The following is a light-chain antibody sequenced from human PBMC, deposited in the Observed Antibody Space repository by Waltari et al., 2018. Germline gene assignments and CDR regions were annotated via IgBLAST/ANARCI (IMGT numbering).Light chain of an antibody. CDR2: GAS. CDR3: QQYGRSPYT. Sequence: EIVLTQSPGTLSLSPGERATLSCRASQSVSSDYLAWYQQKPGQAPRLLIYGASSRATSIPDKFSGSGSGTDFTLTISRLEPEDFAVYYCQQYGRSPYTFGQGTKLDIK. V-gene: IGKV3-20*01. CDR1: QSVSSDY. J-gene: IGKJ2*01.